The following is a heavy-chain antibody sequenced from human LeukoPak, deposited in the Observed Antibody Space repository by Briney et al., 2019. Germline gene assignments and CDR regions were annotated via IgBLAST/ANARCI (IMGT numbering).Heavy chain of an antibody. J-gene: IGHJ4*02. CDR2: ISGSGGST. V-gene: IGHV3-23*01. CDR1: GFTFSSYA. D-gene: IGHD3-10*01. Sequence: GGSLRLSCAASGFTFSSYAMSWFRQAPGKGLEWVSAISGSGGSTYYADSVKGRFTISRDNSKNTLYLQMNSLRAEDTAVYYCAKIIGMVRDPLVDQYFDYWGQGTLVTVSS. CDR3: AKIIGMVRDPLVDQYFDY.